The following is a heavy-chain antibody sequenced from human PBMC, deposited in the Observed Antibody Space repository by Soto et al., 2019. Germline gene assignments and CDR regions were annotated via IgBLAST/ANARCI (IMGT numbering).Heavy chain of an antibody. V-gene: IGHV4-31*02. CDR2: IYYSGST. Sequence: TVSDGSIRSGGYYWSWISKHPGKGLEWIGYIYYSGSTYYNPSLKSRVTISVDTSKNQFSLKLSSVTAADTAVYYCARDQRGDFYYYMDVWGKGTTVTVSS. CDR3: ARDQRGDFYYYMDV. CDR1: DGSIRSGGYY. J-gene: IGHJ6*03. D-gene: IGHD3-10*01.